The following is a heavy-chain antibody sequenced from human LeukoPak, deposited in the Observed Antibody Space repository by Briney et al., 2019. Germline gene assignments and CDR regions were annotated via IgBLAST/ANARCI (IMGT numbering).Heavy chain of an antibody. CDR2: IRYDGSNK. V-gene: IGHV3-30*02. J-gene: IGHJ4*02. CDR1: GFTLSSYG. CDR3: ARYHCSSTSCYSEVSFDY. D-gene: IGHD2-2*01. Sequence: GGSLRLSCAASGFTLSSYGMHWVRQAPGKGLEWVAFIRYDGSNKYYADSVKGRFTISRDNSKSTLYLQMNSLRAEDTAVYYCARYHCSSTSCYSEVSFDYWGQGTLVTVSS.